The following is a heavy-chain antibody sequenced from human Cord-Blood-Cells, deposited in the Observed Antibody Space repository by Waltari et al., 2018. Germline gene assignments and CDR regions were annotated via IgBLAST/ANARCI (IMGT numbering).Heavy chain of an antibody. CDR3: ARGEYSSSWYDY. Sequence: QVQLAQSGAVVKKHGASVQVSCKASGYTFACYAINRERQDTGQGLEWLGWMNPNSGNTGYAQKFQGRVTMTRNTSISTAYRELSSLRSEDTAVYYCARGEYSSSWYDYWGQGTLVTVSS. D-gene: IGHD6-13*01. CDR1: GYTFACYA. V-gene: IGHV1-8*01. CDR2: MNPNSGNT. J-gene: IGHJ4*02.